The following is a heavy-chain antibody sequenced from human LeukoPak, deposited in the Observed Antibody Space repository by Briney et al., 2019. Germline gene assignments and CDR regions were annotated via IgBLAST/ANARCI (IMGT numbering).Heavy chain of an antibody. J-gene: IGHJ4*02. CDR2: INHSGST. V-gene: IGHV4-34*01. CDR1: GGSFSGYY. CDR3: ARLVRRITIFGVVTFPFLDY. D-gene: IGHD3-3*01. Sequence: PSETLSLTCAVYGGSFSGYYWSWIRQPPGKGLEWIGEINHSGSTNYNPSLKSRVTISVDTSKNQFSLKLSSVTAADTAVYYCARLVRRITIFGVVTFPFLDYWGQGTLVTVSS.